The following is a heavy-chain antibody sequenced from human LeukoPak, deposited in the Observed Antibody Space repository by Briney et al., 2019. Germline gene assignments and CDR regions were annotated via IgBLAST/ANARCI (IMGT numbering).Heavy chain of an antibody. V-gene: IGHV3-33*01. CDR3: ARTLVGYSSSSPFDY. D-gene: IGHD6-6*01. Sequence: GGFLRLSCAASGFTFSSYGMHWVRQAQGKGLEWVAVIWYDGSNKYYADSVKGRFTISRDNSKNTLYLQMNSLRAEDTAVYYCARTLVGYSSSSPFDYWGQGTLVTVSS. J-gene: IGHJ4*02. CDR2: IWYDGSNK. CDR1: GFTFSSYG.